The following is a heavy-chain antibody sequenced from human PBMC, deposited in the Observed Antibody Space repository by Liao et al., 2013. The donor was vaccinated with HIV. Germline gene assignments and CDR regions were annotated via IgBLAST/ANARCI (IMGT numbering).Heavy chain of an antibody. CDR2: IYYSGNT. J-gene: IGHJ3*02. D-gene: IGHD1-26*01. V-gene: IGHV4-61*10. Sequence: QVQLQQWGAGLVKPSQTLSLTCTVSGDSISSGSYYWSWIRQPAGKGLEWIGYIYYSGNTNYNPSLKSRVTIAVDTSKNQFSLRLSSVTAADTALYYCARWELLRYAFDIWGQGTMVTVSS. CDR1: GDSISSGSYY. CDR3: ARWELLRYAFDI.